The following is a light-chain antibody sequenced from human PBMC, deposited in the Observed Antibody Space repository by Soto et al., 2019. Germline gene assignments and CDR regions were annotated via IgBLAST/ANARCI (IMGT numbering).Light chain of an antibody. CDR1: QTISSW. CDR3: QHYNSYSEA. CDR2: KAS. Sequence: IQMTQSPSTLSGSVGDRVTITCRASQTISSWLAWYQQKPGKAPKLLIYKASTLKSGVPSRLSGSGPGTEFTLTISSLQPDDFATYDGQHYNSYSEAFGQGTKVDIK. V-gene: IGKV1-5*03. J-gene: IGKJ1*01.